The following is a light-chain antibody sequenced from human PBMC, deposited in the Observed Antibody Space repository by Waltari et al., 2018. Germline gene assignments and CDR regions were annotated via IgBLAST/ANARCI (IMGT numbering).Light chain of an antibody. Sequence: DIQMTQSPSTLSASVGDRVTITCRASQSINSWLAWYQQKPGKAPKLLIYKASSLESGVPSRFSGSGSGTDFTLTISSLQPDDFATYYCQQYNTYSRTFGQGTKVEIK. CDR3: QQYNTYSRT. CDR1: QSINSW. V-gene: IGKV1-5*03. J-gene: IGKJ1*01. CDR2: KAS.